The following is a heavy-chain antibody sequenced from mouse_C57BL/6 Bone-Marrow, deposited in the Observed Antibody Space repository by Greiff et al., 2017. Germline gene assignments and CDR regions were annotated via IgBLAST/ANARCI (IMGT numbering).Heavy chain of an antibody. V-gene: IGHV1-9*01. CDR1: GYTFTGYW. CDR3: ARGDLLWLRAYWYFDV. CDR2: ILPGSGST. D-gene: IGHD2-2*01. J-gene: IGHJ1*03. Sequence: VHLVESGAELMKPGASVKLSCKATGYTFTGYWIEWVKQRPGHGLEWIGEILPGSGSTNYNEKFKGKATFTADTSSNTAYMQLSSLTTEDSAIYYCARGDLLWLRAYWYFDVWGTGTTVTVSS.